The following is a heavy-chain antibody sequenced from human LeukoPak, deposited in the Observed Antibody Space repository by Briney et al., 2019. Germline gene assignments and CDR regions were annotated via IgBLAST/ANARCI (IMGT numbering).Heavy chain of an antibody. CDR2: IYHSGST. CDR1: GYSISSGYY. D-gene: IGHD6-19*01. CDR3: ARIPTGCSSGWTPRGGDY. Sequence: SETLSLTCTVSGYSISSGYYWGWIRQPPRKGLEWIGSIYHSGSTYYNPSLKSRVTISVDTSKNQFSLKLSSVTAADTAVYYCARIPTGCSSGWTPRGGDYWGQGTLVTVSS. V-gene: IGHV4-38-2*02. J-gene: IGHJ4*02.